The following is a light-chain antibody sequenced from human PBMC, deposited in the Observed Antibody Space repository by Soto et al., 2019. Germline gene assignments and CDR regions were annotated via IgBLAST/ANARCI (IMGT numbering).Light chain of an antibody. CDR1: NSDVGAYSY. CDR3: SSFTTSHTYV. V-gene: IGLV2-14*03. CDR2: DVG. Sequence: QSALTQPASVSGSPGQSITISCTGTNSDVGAYSYVSWYQQYPGKAPKLLIYDVGARPSGISDRFSGSKSGNTASLTISGLQAEDEADYYCSSFTTSHTYVFGTGTKLTVL. J-gene: IGLJ1*01.